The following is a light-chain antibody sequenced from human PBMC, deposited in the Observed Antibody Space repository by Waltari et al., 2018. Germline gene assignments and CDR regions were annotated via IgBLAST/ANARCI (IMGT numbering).Light chain of an antibody. CDR1: QSVLDRSNNKNY. J-gene: IGKJ2*02. Sequence: DIVMTQSPDSLAVSLGERATINCKSSQSVLDRSNNKNYLALYQQNPGQPPKLLIYWASTRESGVPDRFSGSGSGTDFTLTISSLQAEDVAVYYCQQYYSTPCTFGQGTKLELK. CDR3: QQYYSTPCT. V-gene: IGKV4-1*01. CDR2: WAS.